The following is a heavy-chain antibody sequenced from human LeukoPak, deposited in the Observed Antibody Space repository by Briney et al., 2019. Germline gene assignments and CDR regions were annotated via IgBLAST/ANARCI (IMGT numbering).Heavy chain of an antibody. J-gene: IGHJ4*02. Sequence: SEALSLTCAVYGGSFSGSYWSWIRQPPGKGGECIGEINHSGSPNYNPSRQSRYTISVDTSKNQFSLKLSSVTAAGAAVYYCARRGRYSTVGAFDYWGQGTLVTVSS. V-gene: IGHV4-34*01. CDR1: GGSFSGSY. CDR3: ARRGRYSTVGAFDY. CDR2: INHSGSP. D-gene: IGHD1-26*01.